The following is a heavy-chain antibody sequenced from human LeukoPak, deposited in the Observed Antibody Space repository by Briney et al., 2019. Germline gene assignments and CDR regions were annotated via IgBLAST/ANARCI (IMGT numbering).Heavy chain of an antibody. V-gene: IGHV4-59*12. CDR1: GGSISSYY. Sequence: SETLSLTCTVSGGSISSYYWSWIRQPPGKGLEWIGYIYYSGSTNYNPSLKSRVTISVDTSKNQFSLKLSSVTAADTAVYYCARDAFGYEEAWFDPWGQGTLVTVSS. D-gene: IGHD5-18*01. CDR2: IYYSGST. CDR3: ARDAFGYEEAWFDP. J-gene: IGHJ5*02.